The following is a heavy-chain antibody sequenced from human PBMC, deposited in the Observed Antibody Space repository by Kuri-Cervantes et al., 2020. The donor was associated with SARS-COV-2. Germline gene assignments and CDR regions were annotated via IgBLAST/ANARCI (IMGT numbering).Heavy chain of an antibody. CDR2: INPKSGGT. J-gene: IGHJ6*03. CDR1: GYAFTGYY. CDR3: AGFSRQGVRATTKVNYYYYMDV. Sequence: ASVKVSCKASGYAFTGYYMHWVRQAPGQGLEWMGWINPKSGGTNYAQKFQGRVTITADESTSTAYVELSSLRSEDTAVYYCAGFSRQGVRATTKVNYYYYMDVWGKGTTVTVSS. D-gene: IGHD1-26*01. V-gene: IGHV1-2*02.